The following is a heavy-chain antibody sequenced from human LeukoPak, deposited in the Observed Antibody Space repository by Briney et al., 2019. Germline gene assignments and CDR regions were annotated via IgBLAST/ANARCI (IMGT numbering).Heavy chain of an antibody. CDR2: ISSSSSYI. Sequence: GGSLRLSCAASGFTFSSYSMNWVRQAPGKGLEWVSSISSSSSYIYYADSVKGRFTISRDNAKNSLYLQMNSLRAEDTAVYYCASAVGGATAPFDYWGQGTLVTVSS. V-gene: IGHV3-21*01. CDR3: ASAVGGATAPFDY. D-gene: IGHD1-26*01. J-gene: IGHJ4*02. CDR1: GFTFSSYS.